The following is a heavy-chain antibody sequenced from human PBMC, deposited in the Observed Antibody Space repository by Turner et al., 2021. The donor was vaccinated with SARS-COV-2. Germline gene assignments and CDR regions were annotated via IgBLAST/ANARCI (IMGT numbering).Heavy chain of an antibody. CDR2: FEPEDGET. D-gene: IGHD6-19*01. CDR3: ATGVAVAGTPSRYYYYHGMDV. V-gene: IGHV1-24*01. Sequence: QVQLVQSGAEVKKPGASVKVSCKVSGYTLTELSMHWVRQAPGKGLGWMGGFEPEDGETIYAQKFQGRVTMTEDTSTDTAYMGLSSLRSEDTAVYYCATGVAVAGTPSRYYYYHGMDVWGQGSTVTVSS. J-gene: IGHJ6*02. CDR1: GYTLTELS.